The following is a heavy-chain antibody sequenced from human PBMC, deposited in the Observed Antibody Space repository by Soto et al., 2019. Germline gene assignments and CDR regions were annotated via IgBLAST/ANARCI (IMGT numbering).Heavy chain of an antibody. CDR2: IIPILGIA. Sequence: QVQLVQSGAEVKKPGSSVKVSCKASGGTFSSYTISWVRQAPGQGLEWMGRIIPILGIANYAQKFQGRVTIXAXXSTSTAYMELSSLRSEDTAVYYCARDPALTTVTPTWGQGTLVTVSS. CDR1: GGTFSSYT. V-gene: IGHV1-69*08. CDR3: ARDPALTTVTPT. J-gene: IGHJ5*02. D-gene: IGHD4-17*01.